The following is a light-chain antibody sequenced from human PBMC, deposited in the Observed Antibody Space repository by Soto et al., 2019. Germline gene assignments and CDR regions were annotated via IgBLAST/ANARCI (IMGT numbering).Light chain of an antibody. V-gene: IGKV1-5*01. CDR2: DAS. J-gene: IGKJ2*01. CDR3: QQYNSDSQAT. CDR1: QSINSW. Sequence: DIQMTQSPSTLSASVGDRVTITCRASQSINSWLAWSQQKPGKAPKLLIYDASSLESGVPSRFSGSGSGTEFTLTISSLQPDDFATYYCQQYNSDSQATFGQGTKLEIK.